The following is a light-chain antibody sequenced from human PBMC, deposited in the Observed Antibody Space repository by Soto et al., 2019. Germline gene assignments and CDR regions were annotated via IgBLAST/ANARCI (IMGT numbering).Light chain of an antibody. Sequence: QSVLTQPASVSGSPGQSITISWTGTSSDVGGYKYVSWSQQHPGKAPKLMIYGVRNRPSGVSNRFSGSKSGNAASLTISELQAEDEADYYCSSYTSSSTLVFGTGTKVTVL. J-gene: IGLJ1*01. CDR2: GVR. V-gene: IGLV2-14*01. CDR3: SSYTSSSTLV. CDR1: SSDVGGYKY.